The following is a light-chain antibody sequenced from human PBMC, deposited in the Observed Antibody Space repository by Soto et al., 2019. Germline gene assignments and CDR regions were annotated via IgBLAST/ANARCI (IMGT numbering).Light chain of an antibody. CDR3: QQYNNWPPFT. J-gene: IGKJ2*01. V-gene: IGKV3-15*01. CDR2: GAS. Sequence: EIVMTQSPATLYVSPGDRATVSCRASQSISSNLAWYQHKPGQAPGLLIYGASTRATGIPDRFSGSGSGAEFTLTISNLQSEDFAVYYCQQYNNWPPFTFGQGTKLEIK. CDR1: QSISSN.